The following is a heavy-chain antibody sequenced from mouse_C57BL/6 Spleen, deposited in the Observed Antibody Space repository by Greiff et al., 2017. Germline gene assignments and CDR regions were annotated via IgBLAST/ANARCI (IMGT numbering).Heavy chain of an antibody. CDR1: GYAFSSYW. V-gene: IGHV1-80*01. D-gene: IGHD3-2*02. J-gene: IGHJ2*01. CDR3: ARSSSGYFDY. CDR2: IYPGDGDT. Sequence: VQLVESGAELVKPGASVKISCKASGYAFSSYWMNWVKQRPGKGLEWIGQIYPGDGDTNYNGKFKGKATLTADKSSSTAYMQLSSLTSEDSAVYFCARSSSGYFDYWGQGTTLTVSS.